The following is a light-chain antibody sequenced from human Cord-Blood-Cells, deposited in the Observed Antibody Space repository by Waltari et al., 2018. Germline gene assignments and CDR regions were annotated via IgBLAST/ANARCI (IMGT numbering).Light chain of an antibody. J-gene: IGKJ4*02. V-gene: IGKV3-11*01. CDR3: QQRSNWLPVT. CDR2: DAS. CDR1: QSVSSY. Sequence: EIVLTQSPATLSLSPGERATLSCRASQSVSSYLAWYQQKPGQAPRLLIYDASNRATGIPARFSGSGSGTDFSLTISSLEPEEVAVYYCQQRSNWLPVTFGGGTKVEIK.